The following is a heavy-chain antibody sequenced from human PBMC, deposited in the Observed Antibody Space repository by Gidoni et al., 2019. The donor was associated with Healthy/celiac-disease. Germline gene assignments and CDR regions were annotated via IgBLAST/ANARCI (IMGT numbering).Heavy chain of an antibody. J-gene: IGHJ3*02. D-gene: IGHD1-26*01. CDR3: AREKTTVGATRDNI. CDR2: IIPIFGTA. CDR1: GGTFSSYA. V-gene: IGHV1-69*01. Sequence: QVQLVQSGAEVKKPGSPVKVSCKASGGTFSSYAISWVRQAPGQGLEWMGGIIPIFGTANYAQKFQGRVTITADESTSTAYMELSSLRSEDTAVYYCAREKTTVGATRDNIWGQGTMVTVSS.